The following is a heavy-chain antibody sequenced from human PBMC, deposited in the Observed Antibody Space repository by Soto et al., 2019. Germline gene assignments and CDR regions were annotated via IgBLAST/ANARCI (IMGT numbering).Heavy chain of an antibody. J-gene: IGHJ4*02. D-gene: IGHD6-19*01. CDR2: INPNSGGT. CDR1: GYTFTGYY. V-gene: IGHV1-2*04. CDR3: ARAGYSSGWPLDWYFDY. Sequence: GASVKVSCKASGYTFTGYYMHWVRQAPGQGLEWMGWINPNSGGTNYAQKFQGWVTMTRDTSISTAYMELSRLRSDDTAVYYCARAGYSSGWPLDWYFDYWGQGTLVTVSS.